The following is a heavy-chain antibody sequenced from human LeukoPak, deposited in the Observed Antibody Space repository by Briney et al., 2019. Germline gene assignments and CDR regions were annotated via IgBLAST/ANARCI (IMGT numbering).Heavy chain of an antibody. J-gene: IGHJ4*02. D-gene: IGHD3-10*02. V-gene: IGHV3-9*01. Sequence: GRSLRLSCAASGFTFDDYAMHWVRQAPGKGLEGVLGISWNSCSIGYADSVKGRFTISRDNAKNSMYLQMNSLRAEDTALYYCAKARVQAPLDYWGQGTLVTVSS. CDR2: ISWNSCSI. CDR3: AKARVQAPLDY. CDR1: GFTFDDYA.